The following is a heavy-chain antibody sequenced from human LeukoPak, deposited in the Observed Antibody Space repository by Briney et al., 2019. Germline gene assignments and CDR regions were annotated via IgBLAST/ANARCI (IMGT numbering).Heavy chain of an antibody. V-gene: IGHV3-11*01. Sequence: GGSLRLSCAASGFTFSDYYMSWIREAPGKGLEWVSYISSSGSTIYYADSVKGRFTISRDNAKNSLYLQMNSLRAEDTAVYYCARKDCSSTSCFRDAFDIWGQGTMVTVSS. J-gene: IGHJ3*02. CDR1: GFTFSDYY. D-gene: IGHD2-2*01. CDR2: ISSSGSTI. CDR3: ARKDCSSTSCFRDAFDI.